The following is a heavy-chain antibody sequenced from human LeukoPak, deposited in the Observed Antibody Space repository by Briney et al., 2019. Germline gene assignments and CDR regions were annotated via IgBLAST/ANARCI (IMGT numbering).Heavy chain of an antibody. Sequence: ASVKVSCKASGYTFTGYYIHWVRQAPGQVLEWMGWINPNNGGTNYAQKFQGRVTMTRDTSISTAYMELNRLTSDDTAVYYCARDKYTGYETFDYWGQGTPVTVSS. J-gene: IGHJ4*02. D-gene: IGHD5-12*01. CDR2: INPNNGGT. CDR3: ARDKYTGYETFDY. V-gene: IGHV1-2*02. CDR1: GYTFTGYY.